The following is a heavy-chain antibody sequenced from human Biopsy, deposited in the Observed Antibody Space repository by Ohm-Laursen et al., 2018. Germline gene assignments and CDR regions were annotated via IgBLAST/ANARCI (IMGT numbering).Heavy chain of an antibody. V-gene: IGHV1-69*06. J-gene: IGHJ1*01. Sequence: SVKVSCKAPGGTFSNYGVNWVRQAAGQGLEWLGGNIPILGTGHYAQKIQDRVTVAADTSTSTATMELRSLRSDDTAVYYCATKLTGYFHHWGQGTLVIVSS. CDR1: GGTFSNYG. CDR2: NIPILGTG. CDR3: ATKLTGYFHH. D-gene: IGHD3-9*01.